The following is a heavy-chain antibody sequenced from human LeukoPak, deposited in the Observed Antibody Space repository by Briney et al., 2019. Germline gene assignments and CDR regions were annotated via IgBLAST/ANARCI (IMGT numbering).Heavy chain of an antibody. V-gene: IGHV3-74*01. CDR1: GVTFSNYY. J-gene: IGHJ4*02. CDR3: ATDDYRGLGY. CDR2: IIQHRILT. Sequence: GGSLRLSCVPSGVTFSNYYMHWVRQGPGEGVVWFSHIIQHRILTSYAASVTGRFTTSRDNAKNTVYLQLNNLRAEDTAVYYCATDDYRGLGYWGQGTLVTVSS. D-gene: IGHD3-16*01.